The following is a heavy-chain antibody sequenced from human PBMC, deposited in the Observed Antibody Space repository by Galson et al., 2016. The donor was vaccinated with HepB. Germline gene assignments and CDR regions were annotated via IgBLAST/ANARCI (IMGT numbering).Heavy chain of an antibody. CDR2: IWYDGTNK. D-gene: IGHD3-22*01. CDR3: VRGGDLYYYDSGSYSFDY. J-gene: IGHJ4*02. Sequence: SLRLSCAASGFTFSTYGMHWVRQAPGKGLEWVAAIWYDGTNKHYGASVKGRFTISRDNSKNTLFLQMNSLRAEDTAVYYCVRGGDLYYYDSGSYSFDYWGQGTLVTVSS. CDR1: GFTFSTYG. V-gene: IGHV3-33*01.